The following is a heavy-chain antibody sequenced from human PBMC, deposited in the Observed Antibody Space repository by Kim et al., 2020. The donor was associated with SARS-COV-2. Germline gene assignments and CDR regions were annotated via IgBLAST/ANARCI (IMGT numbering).Heavy chain of an antibody. V-gene: IGHV3-30*03. Sequence: GGSLRLSCAASGFTFSSYCMHWVRQAPGKGLEWVAVISYDGSNKYYADSVKGRFTISGDNSKNTLYLQMNSLRAEDTAVYYCARPMVRGVIHYYYYYYGMDVWGQGTTVTVSS. CDR1: GFTFSSYC. D-gene: IGHD3-10*01. J-gene: IGHJ6*02. CDR3: ARPMVRGVIHYYYYYYGMDV. CDR2: ISYDGSNK.